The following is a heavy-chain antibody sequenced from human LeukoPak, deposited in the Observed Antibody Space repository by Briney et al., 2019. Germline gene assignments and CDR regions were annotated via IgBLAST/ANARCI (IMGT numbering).Heavy chain of an antibody. Sequence: GGSLRLSCAASGFAFSSSSMNWVRQAPGKGLEWVSSISSSSNYRNYADSVKGRFTISRDNAKNSLFLQMNSLRAEDTAVYYCARDLGREIDYWGQGTLVTVSS. CDR3: ARDLGREIDY. CDR2: ISSSSNYR. V-gene: IGHV3-21*01. CDR1: GFAFSSSS. J-gene: IGHJ4*02.